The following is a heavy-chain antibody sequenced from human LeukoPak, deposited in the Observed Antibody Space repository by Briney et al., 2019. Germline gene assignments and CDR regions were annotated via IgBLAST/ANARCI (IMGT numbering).Heavy chain of an antibody. CDR1: GYTFTSYY. D-gene: IGHD5-12*01. CDR2: INPSGGST. J-gene: IGHJ4*02. V-gene: IGHV1-46*01. Sequence: ASVKVFRKASGYTFTSYYMHWVRQAPGQGLEWMGIINPSGGSTSYAQKFQGRVTMTRDMSTSTVYMELSSLRSEDTAVYYCARDRYDYYFDYWGQGTLVTVSS. CDR3: ARDRYDYYFDY.